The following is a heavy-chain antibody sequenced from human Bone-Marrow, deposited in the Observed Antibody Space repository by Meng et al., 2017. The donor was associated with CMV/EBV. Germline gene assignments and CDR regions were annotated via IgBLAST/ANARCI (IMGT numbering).Heavy chain of an antibody. V-gene: IGHV4-34*01. CDR3: ARSVVDYGMDV. J-gene: IGHJ6*02. D-gene: IGHD2-21*01. CDR1: GGSFSGYY. CDR2: INHSGST. Sequence: SQTLSLTCAVYGGSFSGYYWSWIRQPPGKGLAWIGEINHSGSTNYNPSLKSRVTISVDTSKNQFSLKLSSVTAADTAVYYCARSVVDYGMDVWGQGTTVTVSS.